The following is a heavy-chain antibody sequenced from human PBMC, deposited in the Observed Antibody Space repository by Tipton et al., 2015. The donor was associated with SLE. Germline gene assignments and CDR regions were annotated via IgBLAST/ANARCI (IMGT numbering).Heavy chain of an antibody. CDR3: ARRALGRTNDY. CDR1: GDSMNNYY. V-gene: IGHV4-4*07. Sequence: GLVKPSQTLSLTCSVSGDSMNNYYWSWIRQPAGMPLEWIGDINHSRSTTSNPSLRSRLTLSVDTSKNQFSLELTSVTAADTAVYYCARRALGRTNDYWGQGTPVTVSS. CDR2: INHSRST. D-gene: IGHD3-3*02. J-gene: IGHJ4*02.